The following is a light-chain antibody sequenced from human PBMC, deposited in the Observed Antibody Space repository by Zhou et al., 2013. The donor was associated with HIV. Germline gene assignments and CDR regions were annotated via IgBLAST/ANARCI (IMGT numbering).Light chain of an antibody. CDR1: ILGDKY. Sequence: SYELTQPPSVSVSPGQTASITCSGDILGDKYACWYQQKPGQSPVLVIYQDAKRPSGIPERFSGSKSGTSASLAITGLQAEDGADYYCQSYDTSLIYVFGTGTKVTVL. CDR2: QDA. CDR3: QSYDTSLIYV. V-gene: IGLV3-1*01. J-gene: IGLJ1*01.